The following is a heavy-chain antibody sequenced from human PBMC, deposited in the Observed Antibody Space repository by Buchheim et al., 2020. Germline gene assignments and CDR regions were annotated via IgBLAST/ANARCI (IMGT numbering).Heavy chain of an antibody. Sequence: EVQLVESGGGLVQPGGSLRLSCGASGLTVSSNYMSWVRQAPGKGLEWVSVMYPVGSTFYADSVKGRFTISRDNSKNTVYLEMNSLGVEDTAVYYCARRVVVAAWFDPWGQGTL. CDR3: ARRVVVAAWFDP. J-gene: IGHJ5*02. D-gene: IGHD2-15*01. CDR1: GLTVSSNY. V-gene: IGHV3-66*02. CDR2: MYPVGST.